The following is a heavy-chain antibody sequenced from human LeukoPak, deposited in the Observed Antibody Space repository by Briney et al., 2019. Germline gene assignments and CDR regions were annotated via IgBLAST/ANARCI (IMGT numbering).Heavy chain of an antibody. CDR3: ATRGA. CDR2: IFTGSLDGRT. Sequence: GGSLRLSCAASGFCVTSDFMTWVRQAPGKGLEWLSIIFTGSLDGRTAHADSVTGRFTISRDNSANTLYLQMDSLRTEDTATYYCATRGAWGPGTLVTVSS. J-gene: IGHJ5*02. CDR1: GFCVTSDF. V-gene: IGHV3-53*01.